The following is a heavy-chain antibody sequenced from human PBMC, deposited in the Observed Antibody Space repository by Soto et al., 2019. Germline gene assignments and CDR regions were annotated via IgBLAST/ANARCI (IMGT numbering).Heavy chain of an antibody. J-gene: IGHJ4*02. D-gene: IGHD6-6*01. CDR2: IYYSGST. Sequence: SETLSLTCTVSGGSISSSSYYWGWIRQPPGKGLEWIGSIYYSGSTYYNPSLKSRVTISVDTSKNQFSLKLSSVTAADTAVYYCARIESSSSTGTPDYWGQGTLVTVSS. CDR1: GGSISSSSYY. CDR3: ARIESSSSTGTPDY. V-gene: IGHV4-39*01.